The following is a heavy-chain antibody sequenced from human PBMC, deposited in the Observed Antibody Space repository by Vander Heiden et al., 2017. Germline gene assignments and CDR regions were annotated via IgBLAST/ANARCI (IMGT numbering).Heavy chain of an antibody. Sequence: QVQLVQSGAAVKKPRCSVKVSSKASAGTFCSYPISRLRQPPGHALEWMRGIIPIFGTANYAQKFQGRVTITADKSTSTAYMELSSLRSEDTAVYYCARWDIGASAYVDYWGQGTLVTVSS. CDR1: AGTFCSYP. CDR3: ARWDIGASAYVDY. V-gene: IGHV1-69*06. J-gene: IGHJ4*02. CDR2: IIPIFGTA. D-gene: IGHD1-26*01.